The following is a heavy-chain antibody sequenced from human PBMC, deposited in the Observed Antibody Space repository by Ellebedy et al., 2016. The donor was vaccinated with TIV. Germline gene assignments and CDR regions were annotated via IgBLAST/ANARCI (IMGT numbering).Heavy chain of an antibody. CDR2: IIPMFETA. D-gene: IGHD3-10*01. V-gene: IGHV1-69*13. J-gene: IGHJ4*02. CDR1: GDTFSAYA. CDR3: ARDHPSSSSGSFYFDS. Sequence: AASVKVSCKTSGDTFSAYAISWVRQAPGQGLEWVGGIIPMFETADYKQKFQGRVTITADESTSTAYMERSSLRSDDTAIYYCARDHPSSSSGSFYFDSWGQGTLVTVSS.